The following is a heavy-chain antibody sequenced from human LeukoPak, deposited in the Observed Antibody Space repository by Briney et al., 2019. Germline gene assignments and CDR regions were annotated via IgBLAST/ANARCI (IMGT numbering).Heavy chain of an antibody. Sequence: PGGSLRLSCAASGFTFSSYAMSWVRQAPGKGLEWVSAISGSGGSTYYADSVKGRFTISRDNSKNTLYLQMNSLRAEDTAVYYCAKDASYGERPAKGIAAAGPHDAFDIWGQGTMVTVSS. D-gene: IGHD6-13*01. CDR3: AKDASYGERPAKGIAAAGPHDAFDI. CDR1: GFTFSSYA. CDR2: ISGSGGST. V-gene: IGHV3-23*01. J-gene: IGHJ3*02.